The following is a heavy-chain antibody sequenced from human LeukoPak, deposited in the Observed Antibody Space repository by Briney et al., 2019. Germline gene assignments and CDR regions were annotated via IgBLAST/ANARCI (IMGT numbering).Heavy chain of an antibody. Sequence: ASVKVSCKASGGTFSSYAISWVRQAPGQGLEWMGGIIPIFGTANYAQKFQGRVTITADESTSTAYMELSSLRSEDTAVYYCARVSNWNYARFNWFDPWGQGTLVTVSS. CDR1: GGTFSSYA. CDR3: ARVSNWNYARFNWFDP. D-gene: IGHD1-7*01. V-gene: IGHV1-69*13. CDR2: IIPIFGTA. J-gene: IGHJ5*02.